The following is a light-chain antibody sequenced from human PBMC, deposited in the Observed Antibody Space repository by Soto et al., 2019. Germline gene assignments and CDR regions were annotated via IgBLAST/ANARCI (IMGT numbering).Light chain of an antibody. Sequence: QSALTQPASVSGSPGQSITISCTGTSSDVGGYDYVSWYQQLPGKAPKLLIYDVNNRPSGVSHRFSGSKSGNTASLTISGLQAEDEADYYCSSYTGSSTFVFATGTKVTVL. V-gene: IGLV2-14*01. CDR3: SSYTGSSTFV. CDR1: SSDVGGYDY. J-gene: IGLJ1*01. CDR2: DVN.